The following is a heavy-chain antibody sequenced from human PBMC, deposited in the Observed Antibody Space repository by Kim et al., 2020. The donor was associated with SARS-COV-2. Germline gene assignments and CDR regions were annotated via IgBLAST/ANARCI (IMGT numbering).Heavy chain of an antibody. Sequence: ASVKVSCKASGYTFTSYAMNWVRQAPGQGLEWMGWINTNTGNPTYAQGFTGRFVFSLDTSVSTAYLQISSLKAEDTAVYYCARGRYSGYDLRFGSDYWGQGTLVTVSS. D-gene: IGHD5-12*01. V-gene: IGHV7-4-1*02. CDR3: ARGRYSGYDLRFGSDY. J-gene: IGHJ4*02. CDR1: GYTFTSYA. CDR2: INTNTGNP.